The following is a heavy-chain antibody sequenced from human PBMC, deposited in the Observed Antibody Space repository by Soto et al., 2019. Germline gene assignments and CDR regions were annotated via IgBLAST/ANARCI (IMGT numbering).Heavy chain of an antibody. CDR1: GFTFSDYE. V-gene: IGHV3-48*03. D-gene: IGHD2-15*01. CDR3: VRRMASPDQ. Sequence: EVQLVASGGGLVQPGGSLRLSCTASGFTFSDYEMNWVRQAPGKGLEWVSYITSGGRSIYYADSVKGRFIISRDNAENSLYLQMNSLRPEDTAVYYCVRRMASPDQWGQGTLVTVSS. J-gene: IGHJ4*02. CDR2: ITSGGRSI.